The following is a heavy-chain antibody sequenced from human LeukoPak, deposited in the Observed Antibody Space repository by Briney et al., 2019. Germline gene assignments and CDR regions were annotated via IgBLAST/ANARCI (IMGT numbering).Heavy chain of an antibody. D-gene: IGHD3-3*01. Sequence: PGGSLRLSCAASGFTFSSYGMHWVRQAPDKGLEWVAVISYDGSNKYYADSVKGRFTISRDNSKNTLYLQMNSLRAEDTAVYYCAKRGDFSHYYFDYWGQGTLVTVSS. CDR1: GFTFSSYG. V-gene: IGHV3-30*18. CDR2: ISYDGSNK. CDR3: AKRGDFSHYYFDY. J-gene: IGHJ4*02.